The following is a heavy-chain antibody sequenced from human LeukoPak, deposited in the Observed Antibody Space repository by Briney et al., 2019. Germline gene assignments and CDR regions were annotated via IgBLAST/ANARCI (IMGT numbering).Heavy chain of an antibody. J-gene: IGHJ4*02. D-gene: IGHD6-6*01. CDR2: ISSGGSSI. CDR3: ATVGRSARPGY. V-gene: IGHV3-48*03. CDR1: GFSFSSYE. Sequence: GGSLRLSCAASGFSFSSYEMNWVRQAPGKGLEWVAYISSGGSSIYYAGSVKGRFTISRDKAKNSLYLQMNSLRAEDTAIYYCATVGRSARPGYWGQGTLVTVSS.